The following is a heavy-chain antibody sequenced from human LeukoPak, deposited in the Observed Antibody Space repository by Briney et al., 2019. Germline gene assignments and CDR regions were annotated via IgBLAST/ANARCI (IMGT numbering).Heavy chain of an antibody. Sequence: GGSLRLSCAASGFTFSDYYMSWVRQAPGKGLEWVSAISGSGGSTYYADSVKGRFTISRDNSKNTLYLQMNSLRAEDTAVYYCAKVGGGSSYYFDYWGQGTLVTVSS. V-gene: IGHV3-23*01. D-gene: IGHD2-15*01. CDR1: GFTFSDYY. CDR3: AKVGGGSSYYFDY. CDR2: ISGSGGST. J-gene: IGHJ4*02.